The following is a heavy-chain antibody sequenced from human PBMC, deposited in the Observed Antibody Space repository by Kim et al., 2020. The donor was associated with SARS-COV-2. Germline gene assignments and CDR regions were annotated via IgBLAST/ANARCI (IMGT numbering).Heavy chain of an antibody. J-gene: IGHJ6*02. CDR2: INAGNGNT. Sequence: ASVKVSCKASGYTFTSYAMHWVRQAPGQRLEWMGWINAGNGNTKYSQKFQGRVTITRDTSASTAYMELSSLRSEDTAVYYCARLGAVAGTYYYYGMDVWGQGTTVTVSS. CDR1: GYTFTSYA. V-gene: IGHV1-3*01. D-gene: IGHD6-19*01. CDR3: ARLGAVAGTYYYYGMDV.